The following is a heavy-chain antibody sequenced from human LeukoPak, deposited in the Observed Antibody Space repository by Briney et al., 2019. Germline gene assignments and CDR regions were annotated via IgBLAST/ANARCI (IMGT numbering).Heavy chain of an antibody. D-gene: IGHD2-21*02. CDR2: IYYSGNT. CDR3: ARQRGGGHWAFGI. V-gene: IGHV4-39*01. Sequence: SETLSLTCTVSGGSISSGDYWWGWIRQPPGKGLEWIGSIYYSGNTHYNPSLKSRVTISVDTSKDQFSLKLSSVTAADTAVYYCARQRGGGHWAFGIWGQGTMVTVSS. CDR1: GGSISSGDYW. J-gene: IGHJ3*02.